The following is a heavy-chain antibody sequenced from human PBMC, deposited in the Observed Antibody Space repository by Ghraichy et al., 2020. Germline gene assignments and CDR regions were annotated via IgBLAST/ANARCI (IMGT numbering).Heavy chain of an antibody. CDR3: ARGLPGTVAFDY. D-gene: IGHD1/OR15-1a*01. V-gene: IGHV3-66*01. CDR2: VYGGGST. Sequence: LSLTCAASGFTVSSNYMNWVRQAPGKGLEWVSGVYGGGSTYYADSVKGRFSISRDNSKNTLYLQMNSLRAEDTAVYHCARGLPGTVAFDYWGQRTLVTVSS. J-gene: IGHJ4*02. CDR1: GFTVSSNY.